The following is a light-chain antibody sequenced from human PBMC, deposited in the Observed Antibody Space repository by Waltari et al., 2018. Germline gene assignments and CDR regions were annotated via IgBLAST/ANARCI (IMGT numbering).Light chain of an antibody. J-gene: IGKJ3*01. Sequence: DIQMTQSPSSLSASVGYRVPITCRASQSISSYLNWYQQKPGKAPKLLIYAASSLQSGVPSRFSGSGSGTDFTLTINSLQPEDFATYYCQQSSSTPPFTFGPGTKVDIK. CDR3: QQSSSTPPFT. CDR1: QSISSY. V-gene: IGKV1-39*01. CDR2: AAS.